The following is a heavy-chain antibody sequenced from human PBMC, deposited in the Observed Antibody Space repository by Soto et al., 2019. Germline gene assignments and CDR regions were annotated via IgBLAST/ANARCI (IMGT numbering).Heavy chain of an antibody. D-gene: IGHD7-27*01. CDR2: ISYDGTNK. J-gene: IGHJ4*02. CDR3: ARDPKTSGGQHWAFNYFDS. V-gene: IGHV3-30-3*01. Sequence: WWSLRLSCSASVFSFSISPMHWGRQAPGKGPEWVALISYDGTNKFYADSVKGRFTISRDNSKSTLYLQVDSLRPEDAAVYYCARDPKTSGGQHWAFNYFDSWGQGTLVTVS. CDR1: VFSFSISP.